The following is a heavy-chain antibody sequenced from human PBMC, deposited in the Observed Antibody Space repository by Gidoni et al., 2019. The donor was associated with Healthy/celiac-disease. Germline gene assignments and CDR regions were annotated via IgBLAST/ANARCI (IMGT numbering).Heavy chain of an antibody. D-gene: IGHD2-8*01. Sequence: SQKFQGRVTMTRDTSTSTVYMELSSLRSEDTAVYYCARGGGYCTNGVCPEPYFDYWGQGTLVTVSS. V-gene: IGHV1-46*01. J-gene: IGHJ4*02. CDR3: ARGGGYCTNGVCPEPYFDY.